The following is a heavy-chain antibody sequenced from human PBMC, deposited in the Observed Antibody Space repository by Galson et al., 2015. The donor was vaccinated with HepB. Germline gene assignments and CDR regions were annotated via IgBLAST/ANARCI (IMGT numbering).Heavy chain of an antibody. CDR1: GFTFDDYT. V-gene: IGHV3-43*01. CDR2: ISWDGGST. J-gene: IGHJ4*02. Sequence: SLRLSCAASGFTFDDYTMHWVRQAPGRGLEWVSLISWDGGSTYYADSVKGRFTISRDNSKNSLYLQMNSLRTEDTALYYCAKDRSSGRSRYFDYWGQGTLVTVSS. CDR3: AKDRSSGRSRYFDY. D-gene: IGHD3-22*01.